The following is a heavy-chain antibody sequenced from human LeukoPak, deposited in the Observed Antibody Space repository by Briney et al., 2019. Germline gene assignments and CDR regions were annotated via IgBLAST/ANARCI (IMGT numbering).Heavy chain of an antibody. J-gene: IGHJ4*02. D-gene: IGHD1-26*01. Sequence: SETLSLTCAVYGGSFSGYYWSWIRQPPGKGLEWIGEINHSGSTNYNPSLKSRVTISVDTSKNQLSLKLSSVTAADTAMYYCARDLAGATTFDYWGQGAQVTVSS. CDR2: INHSGST. CDR3: ARDLAGATTFDY. CDR1: GGSFSGYY. V-gene: IGHV4-34*01.